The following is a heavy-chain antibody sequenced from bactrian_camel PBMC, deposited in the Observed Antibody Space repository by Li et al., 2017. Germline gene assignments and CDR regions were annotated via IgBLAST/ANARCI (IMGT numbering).Heavy chain of an antibody. CDR3: AAGRAPIGVVPALPITRLSGD. D-gene: IGHD4*01. V-gene: IGHV3S57*01. CDR1: GYTSSHYC. J-gene: IGHJ4*01. Sequence: VQLVESGGGSVQAGGSLRLSCAASGYTSSHYCMGWFRQAPGNERERETVATIDILGETAYADSVKGRFRISKDNSKNTLYLDMDNLRPEDTRIYYCAAGRAPIGVVPALPITRLSGDWGQGTQVTVS. CDR2: IDILGET.